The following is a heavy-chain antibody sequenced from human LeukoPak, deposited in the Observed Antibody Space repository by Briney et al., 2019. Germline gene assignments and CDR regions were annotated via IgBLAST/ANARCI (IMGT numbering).Heavy chain of an antibody. V-gene: IGHV5-51*01. D-gene: IGHD3-22*01. J-gene: IGHJ3*02. CDR1: GYSFTSYW. CDR2: IYPGDSDT. Sequence: GESLKISCKGSGYSFTSYWIGWVRQMPGKGLEWMGIIYPGDSDTRYSPSFQGQVTISADKSTSTAYLQWSSLKASDTAMYYCARPSYYYDSSGYYGYDAFDIWGQGTMVTVSS. CDR3: ARPSYYYDSSGYYGYDAFDI.